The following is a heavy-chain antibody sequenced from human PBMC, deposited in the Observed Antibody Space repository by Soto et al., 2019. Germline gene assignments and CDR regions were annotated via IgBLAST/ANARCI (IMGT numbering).Heavy chain of an antibody. CDR2: IYWDDDK. D-gene: IGHD2-15*01. J-gene: IGHJ3*02. CDR1: GFSLSTSGVG. V-gene: IGHV2-5*02. Sequence: GSGPTLVNPTQTLTLTCTFSGFSLSTSGVGVGWIRQPPGKALEWLALIYWDDDKRYSPSLKNRLTITKDTSKNQVVLTMTNMDPVDTATYYCAHYCSGGSCYSRPNSAFDIWGQGTMVTVSS. CDR3: AHYCSGGSCYSRPNSAFDI.